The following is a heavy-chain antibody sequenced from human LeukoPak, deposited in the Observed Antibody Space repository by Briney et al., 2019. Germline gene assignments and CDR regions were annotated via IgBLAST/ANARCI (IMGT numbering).Heavy chain of an antibody. CDR1: GYTFTNYG. CDR3: ARDSITTVRGVIRGSSDFDY. D-gene: IGHD3-10*01. V-gene: IGHV1-18*04. J-gene: IGHJ4*02. Sequence: GASVKVSCKASGYTFTNYGISWVRQAPGQGLEWMGWISAYNGNTNYAQKLQGRVTMTAETSTSTAYMELRSLRSDDTAVYYCARDSITTVRGVIRGSSDFDYWGQGTLVTVSS. CDR2: ISAYNGNT.